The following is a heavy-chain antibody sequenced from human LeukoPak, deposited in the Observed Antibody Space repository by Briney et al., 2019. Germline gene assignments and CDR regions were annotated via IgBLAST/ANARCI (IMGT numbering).Heavy chain of an antibody. CDR1: GGTFSSYA. CDR2: IIPILGIA. D-gene: IGHD3-22*01. V-gene: IGHV1-69*04. J-gene: IGHJ4*02. Sequence: SVNVSCTASGGTFSSYAISWVRQAPGQGLEWMGRIIPILGIANYAQKFQGRVTITADKSTSTAYMELSSLRAEDTAVYYCARDSSAYDSSGYPEYYFDYWGQGTLVTVSS. CDR3: ARDSSAYDSSGYPEYYFDY.